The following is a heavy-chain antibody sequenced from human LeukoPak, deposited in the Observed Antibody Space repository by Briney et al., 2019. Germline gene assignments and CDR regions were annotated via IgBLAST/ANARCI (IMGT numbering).Heavy chain of an antibody. V-gene: IGHV4-34*01. CDR3: ARGDYGDSD. Sequence: SETLSLTCAVYGGSFSGYYWSWIRQPPGKGLEWIGEINHSGSTNYNPSLKSRVTISVDTSKNQFSPKLSSVTAADTAVYYCARGDYGDSDWGQGTMVTVSS. CDR1: GGSFSGYY. D-gene: IGHD4-17*01. J-gene: IGHJ3*01. CDR2: INHSGST.